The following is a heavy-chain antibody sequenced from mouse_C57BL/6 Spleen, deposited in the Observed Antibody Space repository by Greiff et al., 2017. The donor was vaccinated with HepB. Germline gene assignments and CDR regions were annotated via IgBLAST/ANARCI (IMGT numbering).Heavy chain of an antibody. D-gene: IGHD2-10*02. J-gene: IGHJ2*01. CDR1: GFTFSDYG. CDR2: ISSGSSTI. CDR3: ARGGYGNYVHFDY. V-gene: IGHV5-17*01. Sequence: EVQLQQSGGGLVKPGGSLKLSCAASGFTFSDYGMHWVRQAPEKGLEWVAYISSGSSTIYYADTVKGRFTISRDNAKNTLFLQMTSLRSEDTAMYYCARGGYGNYVHFDYWGQGTTLTVSS.